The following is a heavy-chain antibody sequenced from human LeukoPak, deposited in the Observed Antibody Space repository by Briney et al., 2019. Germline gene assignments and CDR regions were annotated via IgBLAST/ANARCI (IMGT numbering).Heavy chain of an antibody. Sequence: ASVKVSCKASGGTFSSYAISWVRQAPGQGLEWMGGIIPIFGTANYAQKFQGRVTITADESTSTAYMELSSLRSEDTAVYYCARGGSTMIVVGNWFDPWGQGTLVTVSS. D-gene: IGHD3-22*01. CDR3: ARGGSTMIVVGNWFDP. CDR2: IIPIFGTA. CDR1: GGTFSSYA. V-gene: IGHV1-69*13. J-gene: IGHJ5*02.